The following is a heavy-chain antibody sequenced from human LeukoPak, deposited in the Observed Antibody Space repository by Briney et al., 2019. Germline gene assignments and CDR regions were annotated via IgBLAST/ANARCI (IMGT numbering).Heavy chain of an antibody. CDR3: ARDLGPKMYSSSPFDY. V-gene: IGHV4-4*07. CDR2: IYTSGST. D-gene: IGHD6-6*01. Sequence: KSSETLSLTCTVSGGSISSYYWSWIRQPAGKGLEWIGRIYTSGSTNYNPSLKSRVTMSVDTSKNQFSLKLSSVTAADTAVYYCARDLGPKMYSSSPFDYWGQGTLVTVSS. CDR1: GGSISSYY. J-gene: IGHJ4*02.